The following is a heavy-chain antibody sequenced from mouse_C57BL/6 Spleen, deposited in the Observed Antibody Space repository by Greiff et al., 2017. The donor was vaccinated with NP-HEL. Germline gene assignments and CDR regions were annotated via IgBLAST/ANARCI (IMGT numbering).Heavy chain of an antibody. CDR1: GYTFTSYD. CDR3: ASSGYYGSSAY. D-gene: IGHD1-1*01. CDR2: IYPRDGST. Sequence: QVQLQQSGPELVKPGASVKLSCKASGYTFTSYDINWVKQRPGQGLEWIGWIYPRDGSTKYNEKFKGKATLTVDTSSSTAYMELHSLTSEDSAVYFCASSGYYGSSAYWGQGTLVTVSA. J-gene: IGHJ3*01. V-gene: IGHV1-85*01.